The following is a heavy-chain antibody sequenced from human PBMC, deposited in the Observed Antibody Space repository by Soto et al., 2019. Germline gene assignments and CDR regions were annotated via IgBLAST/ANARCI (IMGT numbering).Heavy chain of an antibody. V-gene: IGHV1-2*02. D-gene: IGHD2-21*01. CDR3: ARPYCGSNSCHNWFDT. Sequence: GASVKVSCKASGYIFTDYDMNWVRQAPGQGPEWMGWINPNSGATNYSQKFQGRVTITTDTSTTTAYVELSGLRSDDTAVYYSARPYCGSNSCHNWFDTWGQGTLVTVSS. J-gene: IGHJ5*02. CDR2: INPNSGAT. CDR1: GYIFTDYD.